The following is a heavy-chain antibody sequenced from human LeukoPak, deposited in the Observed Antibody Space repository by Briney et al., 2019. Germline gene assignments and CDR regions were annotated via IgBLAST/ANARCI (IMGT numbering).Heavy chain of an antibody. CDR3: ARDSAPNPPPFTYDFWSGYFNVYYYYDMDV. CDR2: IYYSGST. D-gene: IGHD3-3*01. CDR1: GYSISSSSYY. Sequence: SETPSLTCTVSGYSISSSSYYWGWIRQPPGKGLEWIGSIYYSGSTYNNPSLKSRVTISVDTSKNQFSLKVSSVTAADTAVYDCARDSAPNPPPFTYDFWSGYFNVYYYYDMDVWGKGSTVTVSS. V-gene: IGHV4-39*07. J-gene: IGHJ6*03.